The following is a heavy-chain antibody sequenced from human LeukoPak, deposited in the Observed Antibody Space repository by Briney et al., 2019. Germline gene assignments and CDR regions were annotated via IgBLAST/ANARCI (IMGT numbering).Heavy chain of an antibody. CDR3: AAEYFGSGRYFNY. V-gene: IGHV3-9*01. Sequence: PGGSLRLSCEGSGFNFDVYGMPWVRHAPGKGLEWVAGLPYNSGRVDYADSVKGRFTISRENAKRSLYLQMTNLREEDTAFYYCAAEYFGSGRYFNYWGRGTLVSVSS. D-gene: IGHD3-10*01. CDR1: GFNFDVYG. J-gene: IGHJ4*02. CDR2: LPYNSGRV.